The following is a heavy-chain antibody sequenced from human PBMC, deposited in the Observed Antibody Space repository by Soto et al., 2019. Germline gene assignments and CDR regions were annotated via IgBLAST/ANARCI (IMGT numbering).Heavy chain of an antibody. V-gene: IGHV3-30*04. CDR1: GFTVSSYA. CDR3: AGEYGGYAYNDYSLDV. Sequence: LRLACAASGFTVSSYAMHWVRQAPGKRLEWVAVISYGGRNKYYADSVKCRFTISRDNSKNTLYLKMNCLRAEGTAVDYCAGEYGGYAYNDYSLDVWGQGTTVTVSS. J-gene: IGHJ6*02. D-gene: IGHD4-17*01. CDR2: ISYGGRNK.